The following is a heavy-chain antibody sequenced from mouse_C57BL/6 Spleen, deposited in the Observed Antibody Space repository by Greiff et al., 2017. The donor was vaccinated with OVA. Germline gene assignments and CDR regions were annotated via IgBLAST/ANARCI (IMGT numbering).Heavy chain of an antibody. D-gene: IGHD1-1*01. CDR3: ARNPFYYGSSPWFAY. CDR1: GYTFTSYW. Sequence: QVQLQQPGAEPVMPGASVKLSCKASGYTFTSYWMHWVKQRPGQGLEWIGEIDPSDSYTNYNQKFKGKSTLTVDKSSSTAYMQLSSLTSEDSAVYYCARNPFYYGSSPWFAYWGQGTLVTVSA. CDR2: IDPSDSYT. J-gene: IGHJ3*01. V-gene: IGHV1-69*01.